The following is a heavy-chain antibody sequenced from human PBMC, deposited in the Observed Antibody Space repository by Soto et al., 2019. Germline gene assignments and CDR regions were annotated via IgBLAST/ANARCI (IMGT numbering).Heavy chain of an antibody. CDR2: ISHRGST. D-gene: IGHD6-13*01. V-gene: IGHV4-34*01. Sequence: SETLSLTCAVYGGSFSGYYWTWIRQPPGKGLEWIGEISHRGSTTYNPSLTSRVTISIDTSKNQFSLKLSSVTAADTAMYYCARDVAAADSYWGQGTLVTVSS. J-gene: IGHJ1*01. CDR3: ARDVAAADSY. CDR1: GGSFSGYY.